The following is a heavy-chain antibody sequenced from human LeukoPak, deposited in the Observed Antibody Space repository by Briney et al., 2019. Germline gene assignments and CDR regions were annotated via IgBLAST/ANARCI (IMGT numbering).Heavy chain of an antibody. Sequence: NSSETLSLTCTVSGGSVSSGSYYWSWIRQPPGKGLEWIRYIYYSGSTNYNPSLKSRVTISVDTSKNQFSLKLSSVTAADTAVYYCARERGGYSGSPYYFDYWGQGTLVTVSS. CDR3: ARERGGYSGSPYYFDY. CDR2: IYYSGST. V-gene: IGHV4-61*01. J-gene: IGHJ4*02. CDR1: GGSVSSGSYY. D-gene: IGHD5-12*01.